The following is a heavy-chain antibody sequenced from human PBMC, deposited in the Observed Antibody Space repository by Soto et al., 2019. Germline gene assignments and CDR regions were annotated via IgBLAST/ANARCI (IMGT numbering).Heavy chain of an antibody. CDR2: ISYYGSNK. V-gene: IGHV3-30*18. J-gene: IGHJ4*02. CDR3: AKSDEWTTPVDY. Sequence: GVSLRLSCAASGFTFSTYGMHWVRQAPGKGLEWVAVISYYGSNKYYADSVKGRFTISRDNSKNTLYLQMNSLRAEDTAVYYCAKSDEWTTPVDYWGQGTLVTVSS. CDR1: GFTFSTYG. D-gene: IGHD4-4*01.